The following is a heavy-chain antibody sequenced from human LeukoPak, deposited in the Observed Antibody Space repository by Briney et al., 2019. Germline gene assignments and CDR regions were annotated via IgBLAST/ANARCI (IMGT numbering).Heavy chain of an antibody. CDR1: GYSFTSYY. CDR2: INPSDGSR. Sequence: ASVKVSYKAFGYSFTSYYMHWVRQAPGQGLEWMGIINPSDGSRSYAQKFQGRVTITTDESTSTAYMELSSLRSEDTAVYYCAAVVIAVAGYFDYWGQGTLVTVSS. J-gene: IGHJ4*02. V-gene: IGHV1-46*03. CDR3: AAVVIAVAGYFDY. D-gene: IGHD6-19*01.